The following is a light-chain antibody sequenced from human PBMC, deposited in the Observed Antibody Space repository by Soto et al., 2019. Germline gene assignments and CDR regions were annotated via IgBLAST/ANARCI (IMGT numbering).Light chain of an antibody. CDR2: GAS. CDR3: QQYRNSPRT. Sequence: EIVLTQSPGTLSLFPGERATFSCRASQSVASSYLAWYQQKFGQAPRLLIYGASNRAAGIPDRFSGSGSGTDFTLTISRLEPEDSAVYFCQQYRNSPRTFGQGTKVEI. J-gene: IGKJ1*01. CDR1: QSVASSY. V-gene: IGKV3-20*01.